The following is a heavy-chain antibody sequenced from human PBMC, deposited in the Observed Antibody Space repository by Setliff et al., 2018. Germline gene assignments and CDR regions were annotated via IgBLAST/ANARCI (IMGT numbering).Heavy chain of an antibody. V-gene: IGHV4-4*07. CDR1: GGLIYDHW. D-gene: IGHD3-3*01. CDR2: VYSDGDT. J-gene: IGHJ5*02. CDR3: AREIQVGFLEWSPLDP. Sequence: SETLSLTCSVSGGLIYDHWWTWVRQPAGEEFQWIGRVYSDGDTEYNPSLKSRVTISVDTSNNQFSLHLTSVTAADTARYFCAREIQVGFLEWSPLDPCGQGILVTVSS.